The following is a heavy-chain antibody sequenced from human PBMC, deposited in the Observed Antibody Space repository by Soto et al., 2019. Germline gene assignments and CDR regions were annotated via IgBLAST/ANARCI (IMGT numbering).Heavy chain of an antibody. CDR3: ARGGYYDSSGARNYHYYGMDV. CDR2: ISPYNDDT. V-gene: IGHV1-18*01. CDR1: GYSFSSYG. D-gene: IGHD3-22*01. Sequence: QAQLVQSGAEVKKPGASVKVSCKASGYSFSSYGITWVRQAPGQGLEWLGWISPYNDDTKYAQRLQCRVTMTTDTSTRTAYMDIRGLISDDTAIYYCARGGYYDSSGARNYHYYGMDVWGQGTTVTVSS. J-gene: IGHJ6*02.